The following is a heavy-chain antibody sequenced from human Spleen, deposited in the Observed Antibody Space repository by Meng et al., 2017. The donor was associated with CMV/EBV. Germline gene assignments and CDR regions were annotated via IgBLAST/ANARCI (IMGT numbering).Heavy chain of an antibody. V-gene: IGHV3-15*01. CDR2: IKSSTDGGTT. CDR3: STGGGVATRLF. Sequence: ASRFPFSNAWMSWVRQAPGKGLEWVGRIKSSTDGGTTDYAAPVKDRFTISRDDSKTTLYLQMHSLKTEDTAVYYCSTGGGVATRLFWGQGTLVTVSS. J-gene: IGHJ4*02. D-gene: IGHD6-6*01. CDR1: RFPFSNAW.